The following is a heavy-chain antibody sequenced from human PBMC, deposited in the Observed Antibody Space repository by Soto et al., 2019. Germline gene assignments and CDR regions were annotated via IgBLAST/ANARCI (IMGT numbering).Heavy chain of an antibody. J-gene: IGHJ4*02. CDR1: GFTFSTYT. CDR2: VIYDGSDK. Sequence: QVQLVESGGGVVQPGRSLRLSCVASGFTFSTYTVHWVRQAPGKGLEWVAAVIYDGSDKYYADSVKGRFTISRDNSKNTLYLQMNNLRLEDTAVYYCAKDKAGTTPYYFDNWGQGTLVTVAS. D-gene: IGHD1-7*01. V-gene: IGHV3-30*18. CDR3: AKDKAGTTPYYFDN.